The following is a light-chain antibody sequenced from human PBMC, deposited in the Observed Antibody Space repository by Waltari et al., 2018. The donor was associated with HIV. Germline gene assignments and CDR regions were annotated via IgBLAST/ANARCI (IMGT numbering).Light chain of an antibody. V-gene: IGLV1-47*01. CDR2: RDN. CDR3: AAWDHSLSARV. J-gene: IGLJ3*02. CDR1: NSNIGSNS. Sequence: QSVLTQPPSASGTPGQRVTISCSGGNSNIGSNSVYWYQQFPGTAPKLLIYRDNQRPSGVPDRFSGSKSGTSASLAISGLRSEDEADYYCAAWDHSLSARVFGGGTKMTVL.